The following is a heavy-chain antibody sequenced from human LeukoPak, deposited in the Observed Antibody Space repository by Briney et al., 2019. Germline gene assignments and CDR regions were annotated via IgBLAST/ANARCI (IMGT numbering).Heavy chain of an antibody. D-gene: IGHD3-22*01. J-gene: IGHJ4*02. CDR1: GFTFSRYP. CDR3: ARDSPDYYDSSGPFDY. CDR2: ISYDGSNK. V-gene: IGHV3-30*04. Sequence: GGSLRLSCAASGFTFSRYPLHWVRQTPGKGLDWVSVISYDGSNKYYADSVKGRFTISRDNSKNTLYLQMNSLRAEDTAVYYCARDSPDYYDSSGPFDYWGQGTLVTVSS.